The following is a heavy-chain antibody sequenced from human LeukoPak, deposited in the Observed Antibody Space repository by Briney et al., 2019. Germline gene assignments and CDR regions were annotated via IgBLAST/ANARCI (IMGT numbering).Heavy chain of an antibody. CDR1: GSTVSSNY. V-gene: IGHV3-53*01. D-gene: IGHD2-15*01. CDR3: ARERRYCSGDNCFSGHDY. J-gene: IGHJ4*02. CDR2: SHSGGNT. Sequence: PGGSLRLSCAVSGSTVSSNYMSWVRQAPGKGLEWVSLSHSGGNTDYADSLKDRVTISRDSSKNMVNLQINSLRPEDTAVYYCARERRYCSGDNCFSGHDYWGQGTLVIVSS.